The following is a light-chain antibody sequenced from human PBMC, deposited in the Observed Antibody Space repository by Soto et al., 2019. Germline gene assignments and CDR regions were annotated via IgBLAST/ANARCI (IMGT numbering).Light chain of an antibody. CDR1: QSIFSNY. J-gene: IGKJ1*01. Sequence: EVMLTQSPGTLSLSPGERATLSCRASQSIFSNYLAWYQQKSGQAPRLLIYGASNRATGIPDRFSGSGSGTDFTLTIRRLEPEDFEVYYCQQYGSSPRTFGQGTKVEFK. CDR2: GAS. V-gene: IGKV3-20*01. CDR3: QQYGSSPRT.